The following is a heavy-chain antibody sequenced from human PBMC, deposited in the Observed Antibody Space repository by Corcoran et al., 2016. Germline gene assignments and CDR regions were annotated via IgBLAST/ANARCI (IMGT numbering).Heavy chain of an antibody. Sequence: QVQLQQWGAGLLKPSETLSLTCAVYGGSFSGYYWSWIRQPPGKGLEWIGEINHSGSTNYNPSLKSRVTISVDTSKNQFSLKLSSVIAADTAVYYCARGRGMITFGGAHRYKSFDPWGQGTLVTVSS. V-gene: IGHV4-34*01. CDR3: ARGRGMITFGGAHRYKSFDP. CDR2: INHSGST. J-gene: IGHJ5*02. CDR1: GGSFSGYY. D-gene: IGHD3-16*01.